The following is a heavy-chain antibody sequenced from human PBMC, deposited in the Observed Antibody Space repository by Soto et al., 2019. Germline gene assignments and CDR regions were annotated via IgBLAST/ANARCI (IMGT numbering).Heavy chain of an antibody. CDR1: GGTFSSYA. D-gene: IGHD2-2*01. V-gene: IGHV1-69*01. CDR3: ARSQGSSTSLEIYYYYYYGIDV. Sequence: QVQLVQSGAEVKKPWSSVNVSCTVSGGTFSSYAISWGRQAPGQGLEWRGGIIPISGTANYAQKFQGRVTITADASTSTAYMELSSLRSADTAVYYCARSQGSSTSLEIYYYYYYGIDVWGQGTTVTVSS. J-gene: IGHJ6*02. CDR2: IIPISGTA.